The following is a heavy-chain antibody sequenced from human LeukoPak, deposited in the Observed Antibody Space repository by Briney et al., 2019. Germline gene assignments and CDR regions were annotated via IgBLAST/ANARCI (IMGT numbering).Heavy chain of an antibody. Sequence: PGGSLRLSCAASGFTFSSYSMNWVRQAPGKGLEWVSSISSSSSYIYYADSVKGRFTISRDNAKNSLYLQMNSLRAEDTAVYYCASGGITVVPAAIILEAFDIWGQGTMVTVSS. CDR2: ISSSSSYI. J-gene: IGHJ3*02. V-gene: IGHV3-21*01. CDR1: GFTFSSYS. CDR3: ASGGITVVPAAIILEAFDI. D-gene: IGHD2-2*02.